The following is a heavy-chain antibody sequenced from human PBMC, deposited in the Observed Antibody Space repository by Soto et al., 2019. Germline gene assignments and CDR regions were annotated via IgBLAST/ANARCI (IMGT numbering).Heavy chain of an antibody. CDR1: GFPFSAYY. CDR3: ARGQYCSGGSCTGYYYYYGMDV. J-gene: IGHJ6*02. CDR2: ISSSSSYT. D-gene: IGHD2-15*01. V-gene: IGHV3-11*06. Sequence: AGSLRLSCAASGFPFSAYYMRWIRQAPGKVLEWVSYISSSSSYTNYADSVKGRFTISRDNAKNSLYLQMNSLRAEDTAVYYCARGQYCSGGSCTGYYYYYGMDVWGQGTTLTVSS.